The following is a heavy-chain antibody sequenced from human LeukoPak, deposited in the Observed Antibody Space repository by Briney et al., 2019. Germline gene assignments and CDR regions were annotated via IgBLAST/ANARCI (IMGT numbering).Heavy chain of an antibody. Sequence: ASVKFSCKASGYTFTCYYMHWVRQAPGQGREWRGWMKPNSGGRNYGQKFQGRVTMPRDTSISKAYMELSRLRSDDTAVYYCAREMSGYDMYAFDIWGQGTMVTVSS. J-gene: IGHJ3*02. CDR3: AREMSGYDMYAFDI. V-gene: IGHV1-2*02. CDR2: MKPNSGGR. D-gene: IGHD5-12*01. CDR1: GYTFTCYY.